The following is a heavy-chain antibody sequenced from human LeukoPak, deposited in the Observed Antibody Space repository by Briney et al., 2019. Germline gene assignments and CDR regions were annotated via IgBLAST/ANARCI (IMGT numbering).Heavy chain of an antibody. V-gene: IGHV1-69*13. CDR1: GGTFSSYA. J-gene: IGHJ4*02. CDR3: ARSSAGGGYSSDFDY. Sequence: SVKVSYKASGGTFSSYAISWVRQAPGQGLEWMGGIIPIFGTANYAQKFQGRVTITADESTSTAYMELSSLRSEDTAVYYCARSSAGGGYSSDFDYWGQGTLVTVSS. D-gene: IGHD5-18*01. CDR2: IIPIFGTA.